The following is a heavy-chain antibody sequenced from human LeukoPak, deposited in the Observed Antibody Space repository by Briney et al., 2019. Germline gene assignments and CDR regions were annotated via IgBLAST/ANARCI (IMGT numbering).Heavy chain of an antibody. Sequence: SETLSLTCTVSGGSISSYYWSWLRQPPGKGLEWIGYIYYSGSTNYNPSLKSRVTMSVDTSKNQFSLKLSSVTAADTAVYYCARGAKYSYYYYMDVWGKGTTVTVSS. CDR2: IYYSGST. CDR3: ARGAKYSYYYYMDV. CDR1: GGSISSYY. D-gene: IGHD5-18*01. J-gene: IGHJ6*03. V-gene: IGHV4-59*12.